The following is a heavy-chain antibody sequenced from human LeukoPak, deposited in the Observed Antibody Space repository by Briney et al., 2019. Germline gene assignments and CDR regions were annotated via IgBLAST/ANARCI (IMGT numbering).Heavy chain of an antibody. J-gene: IGHJ4*02. D-gene: IGHD6-19*01. Sequence: WETLSLTCTVSGRSISSYYWSWIRQPPGKGLEWIGYIYYSGSTNYNPSLKSRVTISVDTSKNQFSLKLSSVTAADKAVYFCARAGSYSSGWGLWGQGTLVTVSS. CDR1: GRSISSYY. CDR2: IYYSGST. V-gene: IGHV4-59*01. CDR3: ARAGSYSSGWGL.